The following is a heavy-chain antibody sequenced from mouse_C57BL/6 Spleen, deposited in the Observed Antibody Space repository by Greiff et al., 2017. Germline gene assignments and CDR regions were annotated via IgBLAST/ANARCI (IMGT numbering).Heavy chain of an antibody. D-gene: IGHD3-2*02. CDR1: GYTFTSYW. J-gene: IGHJ4*01. CDR2: IHPNSGST. V-gene: IGHV1-64*01. CDR3: ARSGGRIYYAMDY. Sequence: QVQLQQPGAELVKPGASVKLSCKASGYTFTSYWMHWVKQRPGQGLEWIGMIHPNSGSTNYNEKFKSQATLTVDKSSSTAYMQLSSLTSEDSAVYYCARSGGRIYYAMDYWGQGTSVTVSS.